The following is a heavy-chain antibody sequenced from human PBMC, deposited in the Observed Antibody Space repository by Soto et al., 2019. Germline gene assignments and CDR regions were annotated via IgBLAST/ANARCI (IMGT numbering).Heavy chain of an antibody. V-gene: IGHV1-69*12. D-gene: IGHD1-26*01. Sequence: QVQLVQSGAEVKKPGSSVKVSCKASGGTFSSYAISWVRQAPGQGLEWMGGIIPIFGTADYAQKFQGRVTITADESTSTAYMELSSRRSEDTAVYYCASHSGSSPEGRYYYSMDVWGQGTTVTVSS. CDR1: GGTFSSYA. CDR3: ASHSGSSPEGRYYYSMDV. J-gene: IGHJ6*02. CDR2: IIPIFGTA.